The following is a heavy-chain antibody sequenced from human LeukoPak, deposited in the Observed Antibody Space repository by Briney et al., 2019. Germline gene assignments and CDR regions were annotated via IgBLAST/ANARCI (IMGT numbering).Heavy chain of an antibody. CDR3: ARDSGSYQGYYYYTMDV. D-gene: IGHD3-10*01. Sequence: ASVKVSCKASGYTFTSYAMNWVRQAPGQGLEWMGWINTNTGNPTYAQGFTGRFVFSLDTSVSTAYLQISSLKAEDTAMYYCARDSGSYQGYYYYTMDVWGQGTTVTVSS. J-gene: IGHJ6*02. CDR1: GYTFTSYA. CDR2: INTNTGNP. V-gene: IGHV7-4-1*02.